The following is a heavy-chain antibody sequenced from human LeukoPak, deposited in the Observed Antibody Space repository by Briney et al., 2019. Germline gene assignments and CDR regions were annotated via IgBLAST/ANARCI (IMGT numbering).Heavy chain of an antibody. J-gene: IGHJ4*02. Sequence: GGSLRLSCAASGFTFSSYAMSWVRQAPGKGLEWVAVIWYDGSNKYYADSVKGRFTISRDNSKNTLYLQMNSLRAEDTAVYYCAREYEQLVSYYFDYWGQGTLVTVSS. CDR3: AREYEQLVSYYFDY. CDR1: GFTFSSYA. D-gene: IGHD6-13*01. CDR2: IWYDGSNK. V-gene: IGHV3-33*08.